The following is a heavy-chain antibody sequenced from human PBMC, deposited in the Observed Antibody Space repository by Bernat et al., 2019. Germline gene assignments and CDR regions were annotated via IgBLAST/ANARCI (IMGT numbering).Heavy chain of an antibody. Sequence: EVQLVQSGAEVKKPGESLKISCKGSGYSFTSYWIGWVRQMPGKGLEWMGIIYPGDSDTRYSPSFQGQVTISADKSISTAYLQWSSLKASDTAMYYCARLIHIYCSGGSCYSGPYYYYYYMDVWGKGTTVTVSS. J-gene: IGHJ6*03. V-gene: IGHV5-51*01. CDR1: GYSFTSYW. D-gene: IGHD2-15*01. CDR3: ARLIHIYCSGGSCYSGPYYYYYYMDV. CDR2: IYPGDSDT.